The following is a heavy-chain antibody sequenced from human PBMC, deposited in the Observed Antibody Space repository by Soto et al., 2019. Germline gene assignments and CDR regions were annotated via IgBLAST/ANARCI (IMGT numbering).Heavy chain of an antibody. CDR3: ARVRVRFLEWLGSEG. J-gene: IGHJ4*02. CDR1: GGTFSSYA. Sequence: QVQLVQSGAEVKKPGSSVKVSCKASGGTFSSYAISWVRQAPGQGLEWMGGIIPILGTANYAQKFQGRVTITADDSTSTAYMELSSLRAEDTAVYYCARVRVRFLEWLGSEGWGQGTLVTVSS. V-gene: IGHV1-69*12. D-gene: IGHD3-3*01. CDR2: IIPILGTA.